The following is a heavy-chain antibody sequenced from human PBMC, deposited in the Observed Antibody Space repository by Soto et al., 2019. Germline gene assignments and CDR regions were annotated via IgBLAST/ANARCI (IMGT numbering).Heavy chain of an antibody. V-gene: IGHV1-2*02. CDR3: ARDERSYGEPPFDY. D-gene: IGHD3-16*01. Sequence: ASVKVSCKASGFIFTGYYIHWVRQAPGQGLEWMGWIKSDGGDPKYAQKFQDRVTMTRDTSMNTVYMELSSLRSDDSAVYYCARDERSYGEPPFDYWGQGTVVTVSS. CDR2: IKSDGGDP. CDR1: GFIFTGYY. J-gene: IGHJ4*02.